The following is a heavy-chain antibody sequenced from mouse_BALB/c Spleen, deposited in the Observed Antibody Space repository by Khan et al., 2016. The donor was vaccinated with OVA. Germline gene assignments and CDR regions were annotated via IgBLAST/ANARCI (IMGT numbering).Heavy chain of an antibody. CDR1: GYTFTSYW. D-gene: IGHD1-1*01. V-gene: IGHV1S81*02. Sequence: QVQLQQPGAELVKAGASVTMSCKASGYTFTSYWMHWVTQRLGQGLEWFAETNPTNGRTYYTEKFKSKATLTVHKSSSTAYMLLSGPTFEDSAVYYCARIKKIVATYLDYWGQGTTLTVSS. J-gene: IGHJ2*01. CDR3: ARIKKIVATYLDY. CDR2: TNPTNGRT.